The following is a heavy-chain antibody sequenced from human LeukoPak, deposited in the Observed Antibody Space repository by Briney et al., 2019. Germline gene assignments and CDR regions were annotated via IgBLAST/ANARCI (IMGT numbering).Heavy chain of an antibody. CDR2: ISSSSSTI. CDR3: ARAETYDFWSGYYDSEYFDY. CDR1: GFTFSSYS. Sequence: GGSLRLSCAASGFTFSSYSMNWVRQAPGKGLEWVSYISSSSSTIYYADSVKGRFTISRDNAKNSLYLQMNSLRAGDTAVYYCARAETYDFWSGYYDSEYFDYWGQGTLVTVSS. J-gene: IGHJ4*02. D-gene: IGHD3-3*01. V-gene: IGHV3-48*01.